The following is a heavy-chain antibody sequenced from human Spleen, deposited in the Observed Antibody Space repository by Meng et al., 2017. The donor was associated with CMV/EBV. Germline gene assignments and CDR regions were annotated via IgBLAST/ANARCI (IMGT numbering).Heavy chain of an antibody. V-gene: IGHV3-21*01. Sequence: GGSLRLSCAASGFTFNEYNMNWIRQAPGKGLEWVSSISSSSSHIYYADSMKGRFTISRDNAKNSLYLQVKSLRAEDTAVYYCAKDRGSGWPLDHWGQGTRVTVSS. D-gene: IGHD6-19*01. CDR2: ISSSSSHI. CDR3: AKDRGSGWPLDH. J-gene: IGHJ4*02. CDR1: GFTFNEYN.